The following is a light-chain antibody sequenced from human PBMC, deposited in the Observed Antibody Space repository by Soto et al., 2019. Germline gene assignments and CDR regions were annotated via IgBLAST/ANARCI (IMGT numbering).Light chain of an antibody. CDR1: QSIRTY. J-gene: IGKJ1*01. CDR3: QQSYSTPRT. CDR2: AAS. V-gene: IGKV1-39*01. Sequence: GDRVTITCRASQSIRTYLNWYQQKPGKAPKLLIYAASSLQSGVPSRFSGSGSGTDFTLAISSLQPDDFATYYCQQSYSTPRTFGQGTRVEI.